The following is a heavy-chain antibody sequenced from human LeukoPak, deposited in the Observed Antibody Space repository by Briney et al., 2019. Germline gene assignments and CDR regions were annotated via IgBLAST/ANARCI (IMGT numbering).Heavy chain of an antibody. CDR1: GFTFSSSA. CDR2: ISGSGGST. J-gene: IGHJ4*02. V-gene: IGHV3-23*01. D-gene: IGHD3-22*01. CDR3: AKRVVGTTYHFDY. Sequence: GGSLRLSCAASGFTFSSSAMSWVRQAPGKGLEWVSAISGSGGSTYYADSVKGRFTISRDNSKNTLYLQMNSLRAEDTAVYYCAKRVVGTTYHFDYWGQGTLVTVSS.